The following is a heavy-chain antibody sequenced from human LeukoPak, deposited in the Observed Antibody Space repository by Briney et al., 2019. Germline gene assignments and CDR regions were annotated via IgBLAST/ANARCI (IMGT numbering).Heavy chain of an antibody. CDR2: IKHDESEK. CDR3: TRRLDD. CDR1: GFSFNSDW. D-gene: IGHD3-16*01. J-gene: IGHJ4*02. V-gene: IGHV3-7*01. Sequence: GGSPRLSCAASGFSFNSDWMDWVRQAPGKGLEWVANIKHDESEKNYLDSVKGRFTISRDNAQNSLYLQMNGLRVEDTAVYYCTRRLDDWGQGTLVTVSS.